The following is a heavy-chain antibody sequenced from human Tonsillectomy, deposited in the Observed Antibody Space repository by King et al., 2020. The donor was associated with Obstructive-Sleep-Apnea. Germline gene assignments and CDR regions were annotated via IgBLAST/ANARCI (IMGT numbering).Heavy chain of an antibody. Sequence: VQLVESGGGLVQPGGSLRLSCAASGFTVSSNYMSWVRPAPGKGLEWVSVIYIGGSTYYADSVKGRFTISRDNSKNTLYLQMKSLGAEDTAVYYCARDRYYYGSGSYYNGYYYGMDVWGQGTTVTVSS. D-gene: IGHD3-10*01. CDR2: IYIGGST. J-gene: IGHJ6*02. CDR1: GFTVSSNY. V-gene: IGHV3-66*01. CDR3: ARDRYYYGSGSYYNGYYYGMDV.